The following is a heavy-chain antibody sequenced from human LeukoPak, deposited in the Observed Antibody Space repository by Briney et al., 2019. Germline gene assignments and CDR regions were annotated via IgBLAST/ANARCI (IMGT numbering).Heavy chain of an antibody. Sequence: PSETLSLTCTVSGDSISSGSFFWRWIRQPPGGDLEYIGSISYTGGTYYNPSLRSRVTISIETSKNQFSLRLRSVTAADTAVFYCARLISSHHSFDYWGQGTLVTVSS. CDR2: ISYTGGT. CDR3: ARLISSHHSFDY. V-gene: IGHV4-39*01. D-gene: IGHD2/OR15-2a*01. J-gene: IGHJ4*02. CDR1: GDSISSGSFF.